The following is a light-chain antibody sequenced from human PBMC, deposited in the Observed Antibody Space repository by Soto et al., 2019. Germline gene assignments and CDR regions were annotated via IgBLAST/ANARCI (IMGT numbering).Light chain of an antibody. CDR2: GAS. Sequence: EIVLTQSPGTLSLSPGERATLSCRASQSISSNYLAWYQQRPGQAPRLLIFGASYRATGIPDRFSGSGSGTDFTLTISRLEPEDFAVYYCQHCNDWSAFGQGTRLEIK. V-gene: IGKV3-20*01. J-gene: IGKJ5*01. CDR3: QHCNDWSA. CDR1: QSISSNY.